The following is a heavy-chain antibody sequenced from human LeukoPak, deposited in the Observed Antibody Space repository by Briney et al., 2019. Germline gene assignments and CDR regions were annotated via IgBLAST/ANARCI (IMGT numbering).Heavy chain of an antibody. CDR1: GGSISSYY. J-gene: IGHJ4*02. V-gene: IGHV3-23*01. D-gene: IGHD2-15*01. Sequence: ETLSLTCTVSGGSISSYYWSWIRQPPGKGLEWVSGISGSGGSTYYADSVKGRFTISRDNSKNTLYLQVNSLRADDTAVYYCANSGLNRFEYWGQGALVTVSS. CDR3: ANSGLNRFEY. CDR2: ISGSGGST.